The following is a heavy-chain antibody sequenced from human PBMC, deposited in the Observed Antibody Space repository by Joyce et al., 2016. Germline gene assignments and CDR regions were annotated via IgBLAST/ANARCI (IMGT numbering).Heavy chain of an antibody. Sequence: QVQFQPWGAGLLKPSETLSLTCAVYGGSFSDFYWNWIRQPPGKGLEWIGESHPRGSIHYNPSLMNRVTISVDTSKNQFFLKMSSVTAADTAVYYCARGPDQMKQGYWGQGTLVTVSS. CDR1: GGSFSDFY. V-gene: IGHV4-34*01. CDR2: SHPRGSI. CDR3: ARGPDQMKQGY. D-gene: IGHD5-24*01. J-gene: IGHJ4*02.